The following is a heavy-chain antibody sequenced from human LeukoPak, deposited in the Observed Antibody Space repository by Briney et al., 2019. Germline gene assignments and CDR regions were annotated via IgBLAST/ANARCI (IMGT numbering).Heavy chain of an antibody. CDR2: INHSGST. J-gene: IGHJ3*02. D-gene: IGHD3-22*01. CDR3: ARDAAGYYYDSRGYYPDSFAM. V-gene: IGHV4-34*01. Sequence: SETLSLTCAVYGGSFSGYYWSWIRQPPGKGLEWIGEINHSGSTNYNPSLKSRVTISVDTSKNQFSLKLSSVTAADTAVYYCARDAAGYYYDSRGYYPDSFAMWGQGTMVTVSS. CDR1: GGSFSGYY.